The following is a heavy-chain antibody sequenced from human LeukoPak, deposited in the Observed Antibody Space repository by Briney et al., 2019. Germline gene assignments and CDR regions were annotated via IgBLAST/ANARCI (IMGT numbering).Heavy chain of an antibody. D-gene: IGHD2-2*01. CDR2: IYTSGSP. V-gene: IGHV4-4*07. Sequence: PSETLSLTCTVSGGSISSYYWSWIRQPAGKGLEWIGRIYTSGSPTYNPSLKSRVTMSVDTSKNQFSLKLSSVTAADTAVYYCARTGYCSSTSCYQPSLDYYYYGMDVWGQGTTVTVSS. J-gene: IGHJ6*02. CDR1: GGSISSYY. CDR3: ARTGYCSSTSCYQPSLDYYYYGMDV.